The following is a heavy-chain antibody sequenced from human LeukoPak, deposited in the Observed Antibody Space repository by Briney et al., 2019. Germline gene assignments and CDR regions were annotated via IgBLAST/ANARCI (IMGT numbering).Heavy chain of an antibody. J-gene: IGHJ4*02. Sequence: ASVKVSCKASGYTCTGYYMHWVRQAPGQGLEWMGWINPNSGGTNYAQKFQGRVTMTRDTSISTAYMELSRLRSDDTAVYYCARASANYYDSSGYGDYWGQGTLVTVSS. CDR3: ARASANYYDSSGYGDY. CDR2: INPNSGGT. CDR1: GYTCTGYY. V-gene: IGHV1-2*02. D-gene: IGHD3-22*01.